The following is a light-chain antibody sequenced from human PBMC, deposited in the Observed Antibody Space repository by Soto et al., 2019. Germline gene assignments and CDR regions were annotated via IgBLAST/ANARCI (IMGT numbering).Light chain of an antibody. CDR1: QTVSRN. CDR2: DIS. J-gene: IGKJ5*01. Sequence: EVVMTQSPAPLSVSPGERATLSCRASQTVSRNLAWYQQRPGQAPRLLIYDISNRATGVPARFSGSGSETDFTLTIRSLQSEDFAVYFCQQYNNWPSFVQGTRLEI. V-gene: IGKV3-15*01. CDR3: QQYNNWPS.